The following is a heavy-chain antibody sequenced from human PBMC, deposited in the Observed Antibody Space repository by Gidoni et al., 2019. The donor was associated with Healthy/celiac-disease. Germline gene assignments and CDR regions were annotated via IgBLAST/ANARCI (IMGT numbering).Heavy chain of an antibody. CDR2: ISGSGGST. D-gene: IGHD6-13*01. J-gene: IGHJ4*02. CDR1: GFTFSSYA. Sequence: EVHLLESGGGLVQPGGSLRLSCAASGFTFSSYAMSWVRQAPGKGLEWVSAISGSGGSTYYADSVKGRFTISRDNSKNTLYLQMNSLRAEDTAVYYCAKDKYSSSLSFDYWGQGTLVTVSS. CDR3: AKDKYSSSLSFDY. V-gene: IGHV3-23*01.